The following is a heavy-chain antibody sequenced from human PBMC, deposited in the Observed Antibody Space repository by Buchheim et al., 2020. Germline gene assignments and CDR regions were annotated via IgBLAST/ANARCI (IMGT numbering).Heavy chain of an antibody. D-gene: IGHD6-25*01. V-gene: IGHV3-30*01. Sequence: QVQLVESGGGVVQSGGSQRLSCAASGFTFSRYAMYWVRQAPGKGLEWVAVTSYDGNNKNYADSVKGRFTISRDNSKNTLFLQMNSLRTDDTAVYYCVRGRVSYTTGSAYAYWGQGTL. CDR3: VRGRVSYTTGSAYAY. CDR1: GFTFSRYA. J-gene: IGHJ4*02. CDR2: TSYDGNNK.